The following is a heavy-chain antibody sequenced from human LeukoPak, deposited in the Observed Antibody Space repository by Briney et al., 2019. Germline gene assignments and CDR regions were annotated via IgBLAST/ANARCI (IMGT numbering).Heavy chain of an antibody. CDR1: GFTFSSYG. V-gene: IGHV3-33*06. CDR3: AKALSVAVAGTGVLYFDY. J-gene: IGHJ4*02. D-gene: IGHD6-19*01. Sequence: GGSLRLSCAASGFTFSSYGMHWVRQAPGKGLEWVAVIWYDGSNKYYADSVEGRFTISRDNSKNTLYLQMNSLRAEDTAVYYCAKALSVAVAGTGVLYFDYWGQGTLVTVCS. CDR2: IWYDGSNK.